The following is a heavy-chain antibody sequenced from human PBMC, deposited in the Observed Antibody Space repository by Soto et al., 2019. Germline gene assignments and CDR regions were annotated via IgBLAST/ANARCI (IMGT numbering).Heavy chain of an antibody. J-gene: IGHJ6*02. V-gene: IGHV3-7*05. Sequence: GGSLRLSCAASGFTFSSYWMSWVRQAPGKGLEWVANIKQDGSEKYYVDSVKGRFTISRDNAKNSLYLQMNSLRAEDTAVYYCARDHGSDTTRYYYYYGMDVWGQGTTVTVSS. CDR1: GFTFSSYW. CDR2: IKQDGSEK. D-gene: IGHD3-10*01. CDR3: ARDHGSDTTRYYYYYGMDV.